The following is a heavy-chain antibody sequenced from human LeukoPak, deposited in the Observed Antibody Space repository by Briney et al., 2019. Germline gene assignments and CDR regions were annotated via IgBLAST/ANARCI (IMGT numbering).Heavy chain of an antibody. D-gene: IGHD2-21*01. Sequence: PSETLSLTCTVSGGSISSGSYCWSWIRQPAGKGLEWIGRIYTSGSTNYNPSLKSRVTISVDTSKNQFSLKLSSVTAADTAVYYCARDRTAYCGGDCEDYAFDIWGQGTVVTASS. J-gene: IGHJ3*02. CDR2: IYTSGST. V-gene: IGHV4-61*02. CDR3: ARDRTAYCGGDCEDYAFDI. CDR1: GGSISSGSYC.